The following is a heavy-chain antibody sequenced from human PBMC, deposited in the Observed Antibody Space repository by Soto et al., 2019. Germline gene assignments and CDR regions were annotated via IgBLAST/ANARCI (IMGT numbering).Heavy chain of an antibody. J-gene: IGHJ4*02. V-gene: IGHV4-59*08. CDR1: GGSMTSYY. D-gene: IGHD5-12*01. Sequence: PSETLSLTCTVSGGSMTSYYWSWIRQPPGRGLEWIGFIYYAGSTKYNPSLNSRVTISVDTSKNQFSLTVTSVTAADTAVYYCARRIVATETLDYGGQGTLVTVSS. CDR3: ARRIVATETLDY. CDR2: IYYAGST.